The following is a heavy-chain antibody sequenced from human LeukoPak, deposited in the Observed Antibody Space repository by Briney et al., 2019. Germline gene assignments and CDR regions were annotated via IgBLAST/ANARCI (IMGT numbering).Heavy chain of an antibody. CDR1: GYTFTSYG. CDR3: ARANSAPGAFDI. D-gene: IGHD4-23*01. CDR2: ISAYNGNT. J-gene: IGHJ3*02. V-gene: IGHV1-18*01. Sequence: ASAKVSCKASGYTFTSYGISWVRQAPGQGLEWMGWISAYNGNTNYAQKLQGRVTMTTDTSTSTAYMELRSLRSDDTAVYYCARANSAPGAFDIWGQGTMVTVSS.